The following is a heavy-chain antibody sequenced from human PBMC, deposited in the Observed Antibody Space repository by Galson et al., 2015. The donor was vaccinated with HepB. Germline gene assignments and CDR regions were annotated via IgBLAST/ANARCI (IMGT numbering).Heavy chain of an antibody. CDR3: AKVGGGYCSGGSCYDVDY. CDR1: GFTFTTYW. Sequence: SLRLSCAASGFTFTTYWMSWVRQAPGKGLEWVANIKPDGSEKNYVASVKGRFTISRDNAKNSVHLQMNSLRGDDTAVYYCAKVGGGYCSGGSCYDVDYWGQGTLVTVSS. CDR2: IKPDGSEK. D-gene: IGHD2-15*01. V-gene: IGHV3-7*03. J-gene: IGHJ4*02.